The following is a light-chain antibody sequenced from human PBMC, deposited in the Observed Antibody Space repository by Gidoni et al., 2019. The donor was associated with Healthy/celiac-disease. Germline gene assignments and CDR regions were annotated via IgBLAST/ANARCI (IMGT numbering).Light chain of an antibody. J-gene: IGKJ4*02. Sequence: MTQSPSSLSASVGDRVTITCRASQSISSYLNGYQQKPGKAPKLLIYAASSLQSGVPSRFSGSGSGTDFTLTISSLQPEDFATYYCQQSYSTPRFGGGTKVEIK. V-gene: IGKV1-39*01. CDR1: QSISSY. CDR3: QQSYSTPR. CDR2: AAS.